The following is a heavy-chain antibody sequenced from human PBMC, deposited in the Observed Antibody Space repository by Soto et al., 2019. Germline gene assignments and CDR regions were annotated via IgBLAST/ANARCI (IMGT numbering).Heavy chain of an antibody. J-gene: IGHJ4*02. CDR3: ARERFGELSNNYFDY. CDR2: IYSGGST. Sequence: EVQLVESGGGLVQPGGSLRLSCAASGFTVSSNYMSWVRQAPGKGLEWVSVIYSGGSTYYADSVKGRFTISRHNSKNTLYLQMNSLRAEDTAVYYCARERFGELSNNYFDYWGQGTLVTVSS. CDR1: GFTVSSNY. V-gene: IGHV3-53*04. D-gene: IGHD3-10*01.